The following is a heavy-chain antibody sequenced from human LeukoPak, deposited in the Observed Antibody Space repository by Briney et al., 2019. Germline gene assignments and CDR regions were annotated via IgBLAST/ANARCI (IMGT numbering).Heavy chain of an antibody. CDR2: ISSSGSTI. D-gene: IGHD1-26*01. V-gene: IGHV3-48*03. CDR1: GFTFSSYE. CDR3: ARADSGSYYGDYYYYMDV. J-gene: IGHJ6*03. Sequence: GGSLRLSCAASGFTFSSYEMNWVRQAPGKGLEWVSYISSSGSTIYYADSVKGRFTISRDNAKNSLYLQMNSLRAEDTAVCYCARADSGSYYGDYYYYMDVWGKGTTVTISS.